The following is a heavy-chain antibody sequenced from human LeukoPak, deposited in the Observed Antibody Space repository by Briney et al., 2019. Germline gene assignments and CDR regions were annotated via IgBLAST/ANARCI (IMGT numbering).Heavy chain of an antibody. Sequence: PSETLSRTCTVSGGSISSGSYYWSWIRQPAGKGLEWIGRIYTSGSTNYNPSLKSRVTISVDTSKNQFSLKLSSVTAADTAVYYCARLRWFGEPTSGYYYYYMDVWGKGTTVTISS. V-gene: IGHV4-61*02. CDR3: ARLRWFGEPTSGYYYYYMDV. CDR1: GGSISSGSYY. CDR2: IYTSGST. D-gene: IGHD3-10*01. J-gene: IGHJ6*03.